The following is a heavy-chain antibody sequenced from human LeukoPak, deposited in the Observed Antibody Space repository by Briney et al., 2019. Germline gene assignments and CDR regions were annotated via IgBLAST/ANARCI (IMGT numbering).Heavy chain of an antibody. Sequence: PSETLSLTCTIFGDSVSRSDSYWDWIRQPPGKGLEWIGTIYYSGRTYYSPSLKSRVTLSIDMSNNQISLILSSVTAADTAMYFCARRRYYDSSGYLEWGQGTLVTVSS. CDR1: GDSVSRSDSY. CDR2: IYYSGRT. CDR3: ARRRYYDSSGYLE. V-gene: IGHV4-39*01. D-gene: IGHD3-22*01. J-gene: IGHJ1*01.